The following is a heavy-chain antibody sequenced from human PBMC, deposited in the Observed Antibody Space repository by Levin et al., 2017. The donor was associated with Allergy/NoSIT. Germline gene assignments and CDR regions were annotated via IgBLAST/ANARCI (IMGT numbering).Heavy chain of an antibody. CDR2: ITWNSGSI. J-gene: IGHJ6*02. CDR1: GFTFDDYA. D-gene: IGHD2-2*01. Sequence: GGSLRLSCTASGFTFDDYAMYWVRQAPGKGLEWVSGITWNSGSIGYADSVKGRFTISRDNAKNALYLQMNSQRAEYTALYYCTTLLTRAYPVMDVWGQGTTVTVSS. CDR3: TTLLTRAYPVMDV. V-gene: IGHV3-9*01.